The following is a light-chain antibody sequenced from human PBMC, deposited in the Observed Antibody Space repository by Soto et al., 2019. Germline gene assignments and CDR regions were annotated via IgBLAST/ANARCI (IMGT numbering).Light chain of an antibody. V-gene: IGKV3-20*01. CDR2: GAS. Sequence: EIVLTQSPGTLSLSPGERATLSCRASQSASNSFFAWYQQKPGQPPRLLIYGASTRATGIPDRFSGSGSGTDFTLTISRLEPEDFAMYYCQQYGTSPWTFGQGTKVEIK. CDR3: QQYGTSPWT. CDR1: QSASNSF. J-gene: IGKJ1*01.